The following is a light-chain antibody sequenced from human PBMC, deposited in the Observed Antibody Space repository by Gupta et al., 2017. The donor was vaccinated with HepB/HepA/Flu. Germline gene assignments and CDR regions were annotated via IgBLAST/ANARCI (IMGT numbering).Light chain of an antibody. V-gene: IGLV2-8*01. CDR2: EVN. Sequence: QSALTQPPSASGSPGQSVTISCTGTSSDVGGYNYVSWYQQHPGKAPKLMIYEVNKRPSGVPDRFSGAKSGNTASLTGSGLQAEDEGDYYCSSYAGSINVFGNGTKVTVL. CDR3: SSYAGSINV. J-gene: IGLJ1*01. CDR1: SSDVGGYNY.